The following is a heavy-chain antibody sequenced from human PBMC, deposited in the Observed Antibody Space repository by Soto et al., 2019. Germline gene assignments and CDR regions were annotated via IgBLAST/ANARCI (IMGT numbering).Heavy chain of an antibody. V-gene: IGHV1-2*02. D-gene: IGHD3-9*01. CDR2: INPNSGGT. Sequence: ASVKVSCKASGYTFTGYYMHWVRQAPGQGLEWMGWINPNSGGTNYAQKFQGRVTMTRDTSISTAYMELSRLRSDDTAVYYCARGFYHYDILTGYPFGYYGMDVWGQGTTVTVSS. J-gene: IGHJ6*02. CDR3: ARGFYHYDILTGYPFGYYGMDV. CDR1: GYTFTGYY.